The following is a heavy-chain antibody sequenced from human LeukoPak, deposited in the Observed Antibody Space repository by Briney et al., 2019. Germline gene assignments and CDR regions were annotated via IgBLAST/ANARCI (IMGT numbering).Heavy chain of an antibody. D-gene: IGHD3-22*01. CDR3: VKDPYDSSGHDQVAY. V-gene: IGHV3-23*01. CDR2: IIHTGVDT. Sequence: GGSLRLSCAASGFTVSNYHMNWVRQAPGKGLEWVAAIIHTGVDTYYADSVKGRFTLSRDNSKNMVFLQMNSLRVDDTAVYYCVKDPYDSSGHDQVAYWGQGALVTVSS. CDR1: GFTVSNYH. J-gene: IGHJ4*02.